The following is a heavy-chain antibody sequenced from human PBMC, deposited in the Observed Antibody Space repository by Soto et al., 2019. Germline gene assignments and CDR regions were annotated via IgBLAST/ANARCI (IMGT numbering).Heavy chain of an antibody. CDR3: ARPLWRDDYDWGYFDL. V-gene: IGHV3-30-3*01. J-gene: IGHJ2*01. D-gene: IGHD3-16*01. Sequence: QVQLVESGGGVVQPGRSLRLSCAASGFTFSSYAMHWVRQAPGKGLEWVAGISYDGSNKYYTVSVKGRFTISRDNSKNTLYLQMKSRRAEETAVYYCARPLWRDDYDWGYFDLWGRGALVTVSS. CDR1: GFTFSSYA. CDR2: ISYDGSNK.